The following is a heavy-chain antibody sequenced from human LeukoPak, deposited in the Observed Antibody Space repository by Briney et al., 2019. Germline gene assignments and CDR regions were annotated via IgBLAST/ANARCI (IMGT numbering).Heavy chain of an antibody. Sequence: PGESLRLSCAASGFTFSSYSMNWVRQAPGKGLEWVSSISSSSSYIYYADSVKGRFAISRDNAKNSLYLQMNSLRAEDTAVYYCARDFEDIVVVVAATRPFDFDYWGQGTLVTVSS. D-gene: IGHD2-15*01. CDR3: ARDFEDIVVVVAATRPFDFDY. CDR2: ISSSSSYI. CDR1: GFTFSSYS. V-gene: IGHV3-21*01. J-gene: IGHJ4*02.